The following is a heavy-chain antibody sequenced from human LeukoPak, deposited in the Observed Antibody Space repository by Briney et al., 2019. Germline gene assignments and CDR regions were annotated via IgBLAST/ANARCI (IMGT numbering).Heavy chain of an antibody. Sequence: GGSLRLSCAAFGFTFRSCAMHWVRQAPGKGLEWVAVISSDANIKHYADSVKGRFTISRDNSKNTLYLQMNSLRAEDTAVYYCAKDRGSGWSFDYWGQGTLVTVPS. D-gene: IGHD6-25*01. J-gene: IGHJ4*02. CDR3: AKDRGSGWSFDY. CDR2: ISSDANIK. V-gene: IGHV3-30*18. CDR1: GFTFRSCA.